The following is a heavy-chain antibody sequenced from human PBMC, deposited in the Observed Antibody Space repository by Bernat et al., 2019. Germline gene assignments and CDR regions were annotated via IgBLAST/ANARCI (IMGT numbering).Heavy chain of an antibody. CDR2: INHSGST. Sequence: QVQLQQWGAGLLKPSETLSLTCAVYGGSFSGYYWSWIRQPPGKGLEWIGEINHSGSTNYNPSLKSRVTISVDTSKNQFSLKLSSVTAADTAVYYCARALAVMVRGGHRGFDYWGQGTLVTVSS. V-gene: IGHV4-34*01. CDR1: GGSFSGYY. J-gene: IGHJ4*02. D-gene: IGHD3-10*01. CDR3: ARALAVMVRGGHRGFDY.